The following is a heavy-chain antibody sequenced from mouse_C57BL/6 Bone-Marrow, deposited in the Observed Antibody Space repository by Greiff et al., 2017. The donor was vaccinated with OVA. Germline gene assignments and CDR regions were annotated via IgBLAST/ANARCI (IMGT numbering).Heavy chain of an antibody. CDR2: IRSKSNNYAT. V-gene: IGHV10-1*01. J-gene: IGHJ3*01. CDR3: VRPYYGSSYEAWFAY. Sequence: EVQLQESGGGLVQPKGSLKLSCAASGFSFNTYAMNWVRQAPGKGLEWVARIRSKSNNYATYYADSVKDRFTISRDDSESMLYLQMNNLKTEDTAMYYCVRPYYGSSYEAWFAYWGQGTLVTVSA. D-gene: IGHD1-1*01. CDR1: GFSFNTYA.